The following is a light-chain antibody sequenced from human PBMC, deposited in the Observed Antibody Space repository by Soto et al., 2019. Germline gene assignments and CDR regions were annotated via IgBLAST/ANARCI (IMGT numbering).Light chain of an antibody. Sequence: TQSPATLSVDPGERVTFSCRASQGVSRKLAWYQQKPGQAPRLLIYDAYNRATGIPPRFSGSGSGTDFTLTISSLEPEDSAVYYCQQRHMWPITFGQGTRLEIK. CDR1: QGVSRK. V-gene: IGKV3-11*01. CDR3: QQRHMWPIT. CDR2: DAY. J-gene: IGKJ5*01.